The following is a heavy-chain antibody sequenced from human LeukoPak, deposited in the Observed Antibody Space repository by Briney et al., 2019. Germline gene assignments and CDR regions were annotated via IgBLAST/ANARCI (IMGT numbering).Heavy chain of an antibody. CDR3: ARDGVVTAPWFDY. CDR2: ISYDGSNK. D-gene: IGHD2-21*02. V-gene: IGHV3-30-3*01. Sequence: GGSLRLSCAASGFTFSSYTMHWVRRAPGKGLEWVAVISYDGSNKYYADSVKGRFTISRDNSKNTLYLQMNSLRAEDTAVYYCARDGVVTAPWFDYWGQGTLVTVSS. J-gene: IGHJ4*02. CDR1: GFTFSSYT.